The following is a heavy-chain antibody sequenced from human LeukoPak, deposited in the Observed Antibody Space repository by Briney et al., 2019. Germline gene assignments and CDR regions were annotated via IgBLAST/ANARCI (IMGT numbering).Heavy chain of an antibody. J-gene: IGHJ4*02. CDR2: IYSTGST. CDR1: GFTVRSNY. D-gene: IGHD1-26*01. V-gene: IGHV3-53*01. CDR3: ARGGSRQPFDY. Sequence: HPGGSLRLSCAASGFTVRSNYMSWVRQTPGKGLEWVSVIYSTGSTFYADSVRGRFTISRDNSKNTLYLQMNSLRAEDTALYYCARGGSRQPFDYWGQGTLVTVSS.